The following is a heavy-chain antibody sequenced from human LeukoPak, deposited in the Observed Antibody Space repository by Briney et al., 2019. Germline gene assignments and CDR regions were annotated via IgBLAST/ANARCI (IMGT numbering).Heavy chain of an antibody. V-gene: IGHV3-23*01. J-gene: IGHJ4*02. D-gene: IGHD3-10*01. Sequence: GGSLRLSCAASGFTFSKYAMTWVRQAPGKGLEWVSTIGSRGISTFYADSVEGRFTISRDDSKNTLYLHMNSLTAEDTAVYYCLDYYGSGNYGDYWGQGTLVTVSS. CDR3: LDYYGSGNYGDY. CDR1: GFTFSKYA. CDR2: IGSRGIST.